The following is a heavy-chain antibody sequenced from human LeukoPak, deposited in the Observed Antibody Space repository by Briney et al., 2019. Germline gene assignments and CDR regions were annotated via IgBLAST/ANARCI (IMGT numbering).Heavy chain of an antibody. CDR1: GFTFSSYA. Sequence: GGSLRLSCAASGFTFSSYAMSWVRQAPGKGLEWVSAISGSGGSTYYADSVKGRFTISRDNSKNTLYLQMNSLRAEDTAVYYCARDGPYYGSGSYYTPLDYWGQGTLVTVSS. CDR2: ISGSGGST. D-gene: IGHD3-10*01. J-gene: IGHJ4*02. V-gene: IGHV3-23*01. CDR3: ARDGPYYGSGSYYTPLDY.